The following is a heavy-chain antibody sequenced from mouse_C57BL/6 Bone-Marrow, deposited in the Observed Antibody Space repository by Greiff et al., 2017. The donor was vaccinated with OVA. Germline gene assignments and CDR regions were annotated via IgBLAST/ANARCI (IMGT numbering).Heavy chain of an antibody. J-gene: IGHJ3*01. V-gene: IGHV1-76*01. Sequence: QVTLKVSGAELVRPGASVKLSCKASGYTFTDYYINWVKQRPGQGLEWIARIYPGSGNTYYNEKFKGKATLTAEKSSSTAYMQLSSLTSEDSAVYFCARSYNVAYWGQGTLVTVSA. CDR2: IYPGSGNT. CDR3: ARSYNVAY. CDR1: GYTFTDYY. D-gene: IGHD1-3*01.